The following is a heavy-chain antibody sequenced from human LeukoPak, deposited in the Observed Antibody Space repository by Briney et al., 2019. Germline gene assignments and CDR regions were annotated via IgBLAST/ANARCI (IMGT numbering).Heavy chain of an antibody. CDR2: INHSGST. Sequence: SETLSLTCAVYGGSFSGYYWSWIRQPPGKGLEWIGEINHSGSTNYNPSLKSRVTISVDTSKNQFSLKLSSVTAADTAVYYCARAPYIEGAFDIWGQGTMVTVSS. CDR1: GGSFSGYY. V-gene: IGHV4-34*01. D-gene: IGHD4-11*01. CDR3: ARAPYIEGAFDI. J-gene: IGHJ3*02.